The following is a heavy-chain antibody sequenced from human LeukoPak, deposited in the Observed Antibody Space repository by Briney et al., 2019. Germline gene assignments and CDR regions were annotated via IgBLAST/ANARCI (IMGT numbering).Heavy chain of an antibody. Sequence: GGSLRLSCAASGFTFSSYSMNWVRQAPGKGLEWVSYISSSSSTIYYADSVKGRFTISRDNAKNSLYLQMNSLRAEDTAVYYCARDLFYYDSSGYYYAEYFQHWGQGTLVTVSS. D-gene: IGHD3-22*01. V-gene: IGHV3-48*01. J-gene: IGHJ1*01. CDR1: GFTFSSYS. CDR3: ARDLFYYDSSGYYYAEYFQH. CDR2: ISSSSSTI.